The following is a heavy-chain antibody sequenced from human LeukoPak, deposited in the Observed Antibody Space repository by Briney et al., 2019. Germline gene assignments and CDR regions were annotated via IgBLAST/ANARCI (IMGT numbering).Heavy chain of an antibody. V-gene: IGHV3-7*03. CDR3: ARGPNYGSRTDYLDY. CDR2: IKQGGGER. Sequence: GGSLRLSCAASGFTFSRHWMNWVRQAPGKGLEGVANIKQGGGERNYVDSVKGRFTVSRDDAKSSLYLQMNSLRAEDTAIYYCARGPNYGSRTDYLDYWGQGTLVTVSS. D-gene: IGHD4-17*01. J-gene: IGHJ4*02. CDR1: GFTFSRHW.